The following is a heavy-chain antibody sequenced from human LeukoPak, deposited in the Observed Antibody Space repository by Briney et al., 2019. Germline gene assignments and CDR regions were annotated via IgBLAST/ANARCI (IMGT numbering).Heavy chain of an antibody. Sequence: ASVKVSCKASGYTFSDYYMHWVRQAPGQGLEWMGWINPNSGGTNYAQKFQGRVTMTRDTSISTASMELSRLRSDDTAVYYCASEELSGSSTRCCTGLGYWGQGALVTVSS. CDR2: INPNSGGT. J-gene: IGHJ4*02. V-gene: IGHV1-2*02. CDR1: GYTFSDYY. D-gene: IGHD2-2*01. CDR3: ASEELSGSSTRCCTGLGY.